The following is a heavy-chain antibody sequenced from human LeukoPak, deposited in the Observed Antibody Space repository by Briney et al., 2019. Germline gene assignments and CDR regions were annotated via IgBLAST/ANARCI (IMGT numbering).Heavy chain of an antibody. CDR2: IYYSGST. V-gene: IGHV4-39*07. CDR3: ARGLYGEYFQH. J-gene: IGHJ1*01. Sequence: SETLSLTCTVSGGSISSSSYYWGWIRQPPGKGLEWIGSIYYSGSTYYNPSLKSRVTISVDTSKNQFSLKLSSVTAADTAVYYCARGLYGEYFQHWGQGTLVTVSS. CDR1: GGSISSSSYY. D-gene: IGHD3-10*01.